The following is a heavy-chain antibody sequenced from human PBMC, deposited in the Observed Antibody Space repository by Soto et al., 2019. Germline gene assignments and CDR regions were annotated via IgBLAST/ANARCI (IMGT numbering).Heavy chain of an antibody. Sequence: QLQLVQSGSEVKKPGASVKVSCKTSGFTLTNYGFTWVRQAPGKGLEWMGWSSALNGFTNYAQDFQGRVTLTTDSSTNTAYMELRGLRSDDTAFYYWAATTRRAIGFRDWGQGTLVSVAS. D-gene: IGHD1-1*01. CDR2: SSALNGFT. J-gene: IGHJ4*02. CDR3: AATTRRAIGFRD. V-gene: IGHV1-18*01. CDR1: GFTLTNYG.